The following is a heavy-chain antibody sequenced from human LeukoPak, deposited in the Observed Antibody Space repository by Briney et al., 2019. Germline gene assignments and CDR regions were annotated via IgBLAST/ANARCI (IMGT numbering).Heavy chain of an antibody. CDR1: GFNLSNYD. Sequence: PGGSLRLSCAVSGFNLSNYDMDWVRQAPGKGLEWVAVIWDDGSNKYYEESVKGRFIISRDISKKMLYLQMNNLRAEDTAVYYCARERGGQDWDFDLWGRDTLVTVSS. J-gene: IGHJ2*01. D-gene: IGHD3-10*01. V-gene: IGHV3-33*01. CDR3: ARERGGQDWDFDL. CDR2: IWDDGSNK.